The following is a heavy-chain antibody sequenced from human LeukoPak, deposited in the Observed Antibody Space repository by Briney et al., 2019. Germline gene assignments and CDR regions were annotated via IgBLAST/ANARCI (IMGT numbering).Heavy chain of an antibody. J-gene: IGHJ4*02. V-gene: IGHV4-39*01. D-gene: IGHD3-9*01. CDR1: GGSISSSSYY. Sequence: PSETLSLTCTVSGGSISSSSYYWGWIRQPPGKGLEWIGSIYYSGSTYYNPSLKSRVTISVDTSKNQFSLKLSSVTAADTAVYYCARLNYDILTGYYYFDYWGQGTLVTVSS. CDR2: IYYSGST. CDR3: ARLNYDILTGYYYFDY.